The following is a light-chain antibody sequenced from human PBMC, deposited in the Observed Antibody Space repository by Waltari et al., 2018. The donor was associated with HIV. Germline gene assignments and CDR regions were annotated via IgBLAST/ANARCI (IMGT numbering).Light chain of an antibody. V-gene: IGKV3-15*01. Sequence: EIVMTQSPATLSTSPGERVTLSCRASQGINSNLAWYQQKPGQAPGLLIYGASTRATTIPARFSGSGSGIEFTLTISSLQSEDFAVYYCQQYNNWPRTFGQGTKVDFK. CDR1: QGINSN. CDR2: GAS. CDR3: QQYNNWPRT. J-gene: IGKJ1*01.